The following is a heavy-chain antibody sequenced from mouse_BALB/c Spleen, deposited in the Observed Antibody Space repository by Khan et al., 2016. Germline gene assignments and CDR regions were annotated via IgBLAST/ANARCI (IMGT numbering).Heavy chain of an antibody. Sequence: QVQLQQPGAELVRPGASVKLSCKASGYTFTSYWINWVKQRPGQGLEWIGNTFPSDSYTNYNQKFKDKATLTVDKSSSTAYMQLSSPTSEDSAVYYCTRGASTMIRGFAYWGQGTLVTVSA. CDR3: TRGASTMIRGFAY. V-gene: IGHV1-69*02. D-gene: IGHD2-4*01. CDR1: GYTFTSYW. CDR2: TFPSDSYT. J-gene: IGHJ3*01.